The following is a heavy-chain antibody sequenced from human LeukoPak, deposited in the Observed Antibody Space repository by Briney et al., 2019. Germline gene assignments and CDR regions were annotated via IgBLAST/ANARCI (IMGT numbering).Heavy chain of an antibody. Sequence: PGGSLRLSCAASGFTFSSYSMNWVRQAPGKGLEWVSSISSSSSYIYYADSVKGRFTISRDNAKNSLYLQMNSLRAEDTAVYYCARGDNVGDGYNYDYWGQGTLVTVSS. D-gene: IGHD5-24*01. J-gene: IGHJ4*02. V-gene: IGHV3-21*01. CDR1: GFTFSSYS. CDR2: ISSSSSYI. CDR3: ARGDNVGDGYNYDY.